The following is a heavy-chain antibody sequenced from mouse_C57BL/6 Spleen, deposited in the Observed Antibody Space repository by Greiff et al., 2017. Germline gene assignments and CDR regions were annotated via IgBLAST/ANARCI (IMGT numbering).Heavy chain of an antibody. CDR2: INPNNGGT. CDR3: ARRAQATDAMDY. J-gene: IGHJ4*01. D-gene: IGHD3-2*02. V-gene: IGHV1-26*01. CDR1: GYTFTDYY. Sequence: VQLQQSGPELVKPGASVKISCKASGYTFTDYYMNWVKQSHGKSLEWIGDINPNNGGTSYNQKFKGKATLTVDKSSSTAYMELRSLTSEDSAVYYCARRAQATDAMDYWGQGTSVTVSS.